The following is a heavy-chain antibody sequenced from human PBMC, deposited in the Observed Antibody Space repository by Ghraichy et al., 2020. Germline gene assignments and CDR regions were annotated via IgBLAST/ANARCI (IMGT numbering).Heavy chain of an antibody. V-gene: IGHV1-46*01. CDR1: GYTFTSYY. CDR3: ARDRGYGRVGWIFDY. CDR2: INPSGGST. D-gene: IGHD5-18*01. Sequence: ASVKVSCKASGYTFTSYYMHWVRQAPGQGLEWMGIINPSGGSTSYAQKFQGRVTMTRDTSTSTVYMELSSLRSEDTAVYYCARDRGYGRVGWIFDYWGQGTLVTVSS. J-gene: IGHJ4*02.